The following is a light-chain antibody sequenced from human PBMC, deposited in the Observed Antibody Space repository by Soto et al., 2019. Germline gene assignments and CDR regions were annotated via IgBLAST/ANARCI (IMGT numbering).Light chain of an antibody. CDR3: QHYNNCPRT. CDR2: GAS. J-gene: IGKJ1*01. Sequence: VMTQSATTLSLSPWYISTLFCRASQTISSNLAWYQQKPGKAPRLLIYGASTRATGVPARFSGSGSGTEFTLTISSLQSEDFAVYYCQHYNNCPRTFGQGTKVDIK. CDR1: QTISSN. V-gene: IGKV3-15*01.